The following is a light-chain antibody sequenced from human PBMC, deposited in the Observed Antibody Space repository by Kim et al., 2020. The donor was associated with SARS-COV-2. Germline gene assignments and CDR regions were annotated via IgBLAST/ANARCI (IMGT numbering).Light chain of an antibody. CDR3: QRYKAFPWYV. CDR1: QTMKTA. CDR2: DAF. V-gene: IGKV1-5*01. Sequence: GDRVTITDRASQTMKTALAWYQQKPGKAPKLLIYDAFNVQTGVPSRFSGSGSGTEFTHTISSLQPDDSASYYCQRYKAFPWYVFGQGTKLEIK. J-gene: IGKJ2*01.